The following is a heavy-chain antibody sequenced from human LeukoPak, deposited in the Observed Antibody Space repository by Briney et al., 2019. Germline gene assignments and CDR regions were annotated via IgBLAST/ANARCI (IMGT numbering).Heavy chain of an antibody. CDR1: GFTVSRNY. V-gene: IGHV3-53*01. D-gene: IGHD3-16*01. CDR2: SYSGGDT. CDR3: ARVEDDSWYFDL. J-gene: IGHJ2*01. Sequence: GGSLRLSCAASGFTVSRNYMSWVRQAPGKGLEWVSVSYSGGDTYYPDSVKGRFTISRGNSKNTLYLQMNSLRAEDTAVYYCARVEDDSWYFDLWGRGTLVTVSS.